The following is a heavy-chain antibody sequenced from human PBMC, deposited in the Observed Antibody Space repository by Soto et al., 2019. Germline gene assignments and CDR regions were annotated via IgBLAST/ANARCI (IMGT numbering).Heavy chain of an antibody. CDR3: SRVDPGETSPFDH. CDR2: INPFDGSR. D-gene: IGHD3-10*01. V-gene: IGHV1-46*03. CDR1: GYIFTSYY. Sequence: ASVKVSCKASGYIFTSYYIHWVRQAPGQGLEWMGWINPFDGSRMFAQSFQGRVTMTRDTSTSAVYMEVSSLRSEDTAVYYCSRVDPGETSPFDHWGQGTLVTVSS. J-gene: IGHJ4*02.